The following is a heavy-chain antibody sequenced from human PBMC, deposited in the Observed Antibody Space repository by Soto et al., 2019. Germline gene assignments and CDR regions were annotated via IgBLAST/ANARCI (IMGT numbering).Heavy chain of an antibody. CDR2: ISGSGVST. CDR1: GFTFSSYA. D-gene: IGHD6-6*01. Sequence: EVQLLESGGGLVQPGGSLRLSCAASGFTFSSYAMSWVRQAPGKGLEWVSGISGSGVSTYYADSVTGRFTISRDNSKSTLYLQMNSLRAEDTAVYYCAKDRERIATRSIDYWGQGTLVTVSS. V-gene: IGHV3-23*01. J-gene: IGHJ4*02. CDR3: AKDRERIATRSIDY.